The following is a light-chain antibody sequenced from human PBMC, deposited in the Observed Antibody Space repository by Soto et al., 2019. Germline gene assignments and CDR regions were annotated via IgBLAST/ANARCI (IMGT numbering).Light chain of an antibody. CDR2: GAS. J-gene: IGKJ4*01. Sequence: EVVMTQSPATVSVSPGEGVTLSCRASQTISNDLAWYQQKPGQAPRLLIYGASTRATGVPARFSGGASGTSFTLSISSLQSEDFALYYCQQNNKWPPVTFGGGTKVEIK. V-gene: IGKV3-15*01. CDR3: QQNNKWPPVT. CDR1: QTISND.